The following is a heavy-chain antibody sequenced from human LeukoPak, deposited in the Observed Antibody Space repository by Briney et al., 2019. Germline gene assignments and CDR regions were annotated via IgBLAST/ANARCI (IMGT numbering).Heavy chain of an antibody. Sequence: ASVKVSCKASGYTFTSYYIHWVRQAPGQGLEWMGRIIPILGIANYAQKFQGRVTITADKSTSTAYMELSSLRSEDTAVYYCASSMTDGAFDIWGQGTMVTVSS. CDR2: IIPILGIA. CDR1: GYTFTSYY. V-gene: IGHV1-69*02. D-gene: IGHD2-8*01. J-gene: IGHJ3*02. CDR3: ASSMTDGAFDI.